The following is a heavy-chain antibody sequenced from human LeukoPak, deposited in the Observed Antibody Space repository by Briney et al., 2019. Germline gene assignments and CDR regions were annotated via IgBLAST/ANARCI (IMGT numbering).Heavy chain of an antibody. CDR2: IYYGGST. Sequence: SETLSLTCTVSGDSISSSYWSWIRQPPGKGLEWIGHIYYGGSTNYDPSLKSRVTISVETSKNQFSLNLSSVTAADTAVYFCARSAAGLSYGMDVWGQGTTVTVSS. CDR3: ARSAAGLSYGMDV. D-gene: IGHD6-13*01. V-gene: IGHV4-59*08. CDR1: GDSISSSY. J-gene: IGHJ6*02.